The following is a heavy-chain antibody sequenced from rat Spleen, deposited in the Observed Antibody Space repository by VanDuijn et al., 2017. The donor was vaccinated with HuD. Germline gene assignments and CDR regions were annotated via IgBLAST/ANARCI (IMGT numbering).Heavy chain of an antibody. V-gene: IGHV3-3*01. D-gene: IGHD1-2*01. CDR2: INGAGST. Sequence: EVQLQESGPGLVKPSQSLSLTCSVTGYSITSNFWGWIRKFPGNKMEWMGYINGAGSTNYNPSLKSRISITRDTSKNQFFLQVNSVTTEDTATYYCARWGAAISTPYYVMDAWGQGASVTVSS. CDR3: ARWGAAISTPYYVMDA. CDR1: GYSITSNF. J-gene: IGHJ4*01.